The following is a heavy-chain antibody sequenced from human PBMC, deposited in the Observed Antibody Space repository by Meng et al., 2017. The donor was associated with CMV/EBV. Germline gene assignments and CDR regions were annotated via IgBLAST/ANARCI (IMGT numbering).Heavy chain of an antibody. D-gene: IGHD3-3*01. J-gene: IGHJ6*02. CDR3: ARMFNYDFSRGGMDV. V-gene: IGHV3-74*01. CDR2: IHSDGVSA. CDR1: GFTFGSYW. Sequence: GGSLRLSCGGSGFTFGSYWMHWVRQVPGKGLVWISRIHSDGVSADYAGSVMGRFTISRDNAKNTEYLQMNSLRPEDTAVYYCARMFNYDFSRGGMDVWGQGTTVTVSS.